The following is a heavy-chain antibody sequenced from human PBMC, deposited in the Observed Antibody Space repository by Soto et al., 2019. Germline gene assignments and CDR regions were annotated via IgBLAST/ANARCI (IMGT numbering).Heavy chain of an antibody. CDR3: AKLGSSNWSPNYYFDY. CDR2: ITGSGSDT. J-gene: IGHJ4*02. Sequence: PGGSLRLSCAASGFTFNNYAMGWVRQAPGKGLEWVSAITGSGSDTYYLDSVKGRFTISRDNSKNTLYLQINGLRAEDTAIYYCAKLGSSNWSPNYYFDYWGQGTLVTVSS. D-gene: IGHD4-4*01. CDR1: GFTFNNYA. V-gene: IGHV3-23*01.